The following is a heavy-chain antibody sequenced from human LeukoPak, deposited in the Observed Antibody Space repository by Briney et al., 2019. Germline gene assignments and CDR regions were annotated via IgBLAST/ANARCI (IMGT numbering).Heavy chain of an antibody. CDR3: ARARGPIDAFDI. V-gene: IGHV3-53*01. Sequence: GGSLRLSCAASGFTVSSNYMSWVRQAPGKGLEWVSVIYSGGSKYYADSVKGRFTISRDNSKNTLYLQMNSLRAEDTAVYYCARARGPIDAFDIWGQGTMVTVSS. CDR2: IYSGGSK. D-gene: IGHD3-10*01. J-gene: IGHJ3*02. CDR1: GFTVSSNY.